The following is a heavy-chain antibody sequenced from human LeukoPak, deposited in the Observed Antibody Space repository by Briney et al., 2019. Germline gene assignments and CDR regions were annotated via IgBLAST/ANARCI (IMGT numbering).Heavy chain of an antibody. CDR2: IKYDGSEK. Sequence: GGSLRPSCAASGFSFSTFWMSWVRQAPGGRLEWMANIKYDGSEKGYVDSVKGRFTISRDNAKNSLYLQMDSLRAEDTAVYYCGKGSVTELDFWGQGTLVAVSS. J-gene: IGHJ4*02. CDR3: GKGSVTELDF. V-gene: IGHV3-7*01. CDR1: GFSFSTFW. D-gene: IGHD2-21*02.